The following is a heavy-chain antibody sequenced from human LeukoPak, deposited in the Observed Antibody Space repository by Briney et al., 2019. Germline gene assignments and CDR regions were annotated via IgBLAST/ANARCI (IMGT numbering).Heavy chain of an antibody. CDR3: ATGNYGDYVFDY. CDR1: GYTLTELS. V-gene: IGHV1-24*01. CDR2: FDPEDGET. J-gene: IGHJ4*02. D-gene: IGHD4-17*01. Sequence: RASMKVSCKVSGYTLTELSMHWVRQAPGKGLEWMGGFDPEDGETIYAQKFQGRVTMTEDTSTDTAYMELSSLRSEDTAVYYCATGNYGDYVFDYWGQGTLVTVSS.